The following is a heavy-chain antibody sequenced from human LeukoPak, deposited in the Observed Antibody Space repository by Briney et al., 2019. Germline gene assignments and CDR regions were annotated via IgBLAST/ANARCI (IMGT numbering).Heavy chain of an antibody. D-gene: IGHD1-26*01. CDR3: ARSRAFNSGAFDP. V-gene: IGHV4-30-2*02. CDR1: GGSISSGGYS. Sequence: PSQTLSLTCAVSGGSISSGGYSWSWIRQTPGKGLEWIGYIYHSGATNFNPSLKSRVTISVDTSKNQFSLRLNSVTAADTAVYYCARSRAFNSGAFDPWGQGSLVTVSS. J-gene: IGHJ5*02. CDR2: IYHSGAT.